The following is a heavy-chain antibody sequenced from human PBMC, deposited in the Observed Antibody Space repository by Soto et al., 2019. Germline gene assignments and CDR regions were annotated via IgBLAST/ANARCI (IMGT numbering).Heavy chain of an antibody. D-gene: IGHD6-13*01. CDR2: INHSGST. J-gene: IGHJ1*01. V-gene: IGHV4-34*01. CDR3: ARGRGAAAGSYFQQ. Sequence: SETLSLTCAVYGGSFSGYYWSWIRQPPGKGLEWIGEINHSGSTNYNPSLKSRVTISVDTSKNQFSLKLSSVTAADTAVYYCARGRGAAAGSYFQQWGKGTLVTVS. CDR1: GGSFSGYY.